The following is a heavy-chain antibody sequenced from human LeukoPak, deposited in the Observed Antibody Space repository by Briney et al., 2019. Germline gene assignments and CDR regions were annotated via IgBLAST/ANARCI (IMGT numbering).Heavy chain of an antibody. D-gene: IGHD5-24*01. CDR3: ARDADGHFDS. V-gene: IGHV3-7*01. Sequence: GGSLRLSCAASGFTFSSFWMNWARQPPGKGLEWVAHIKLNGGGKDYAGSVKGRFTISRDDAKNSVYLEINSLRAEDTAVYYCARDADGHFDSWGQGTLVTVSS. J-gene: IGHJ4*02. CDR2: IKLNGGGK. CDR1: GFTFSSFW.